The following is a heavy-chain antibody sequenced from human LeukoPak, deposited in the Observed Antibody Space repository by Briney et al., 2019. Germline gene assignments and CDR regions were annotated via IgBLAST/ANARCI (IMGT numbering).Heavy chain of an antibody. J-gene: IGHJ4*02. V-gene: IGHV1-2*04. CDR1: GYTFTGYY. D-gene: IGHD6-19*01. Sequence: GASVKVSCKASGYTFTGYYMHWVRQAPGQGLEWMGWVNPSSGGTNYAQKFQGWVTMTRDTSISTAYMELSRLRSDDTAVYYCARMFAGGWLFDYWGQGTLVTVSS. CDR2: VNPSSGGT. CDR3: ARMFAGGWLFDY.